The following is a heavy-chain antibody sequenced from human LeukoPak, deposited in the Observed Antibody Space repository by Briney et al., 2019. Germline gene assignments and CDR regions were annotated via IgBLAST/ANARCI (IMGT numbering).Heavy chain of an antibody. Sequence: SVKVSCKASGGTFSSYAISWVRQAPGQGLEWMGGIIPIFGTANYAQKFQGRVTITADESTSTAYMELSSLRSEDTAVYYCARVVPGSTLYYYYYYMDVWGKGTTVTISS. CDR3: ARVVPGSTLYYYYYYMDV. V-gene: IGHV1-69*13. CDR2: IIPIFGTA. D-gene: IGHD2-2*01. CDR1: GGTFSSYA. J-gene: IGHJ6*03.